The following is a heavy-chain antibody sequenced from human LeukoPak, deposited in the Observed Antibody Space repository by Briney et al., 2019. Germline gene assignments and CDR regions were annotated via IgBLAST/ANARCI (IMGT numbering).Heavy chain of an antibody. V-gene: IGHV4-34*01. CDR3: AGEMEIVVVTAMGAFDI. CDR1: GGSFSGYY. J-gene: IGHJ3*02. CDR2: INHSGST. Sequence: SETLSLTCAVYGGSFSGYYWSWIRQPPGKGLEWIGEINHSGSTNYNPSLKSRVTISVDTSKNQFSLKLSSVTAADTAVYYCAGEMEIVVVTAMGAFDIWGQGTMVTVSS. D-gene: IGHD2-21*02.